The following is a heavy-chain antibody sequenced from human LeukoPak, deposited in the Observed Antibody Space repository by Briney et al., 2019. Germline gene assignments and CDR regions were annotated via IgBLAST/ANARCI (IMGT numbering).Heavy chain of an antibody. CDR1: GFTFSSYG. Sequence: GGSLRLSCAASGFTFSSYGMHWVRQAPYKGLEWVAVISYDGSNKYYADFVMGRFTTSRDNSKNTLYLQVNSLRAEDTAVYHCAVAGYSSGWYVVDYWGQGTLVTVSS. CDR3: AVAGYSSGWYVVDY. D-gene: IGHD6-19*01. CDR2: ISYDGSNK. V-gene: IGHV3-30*03. J-gene: IGHJ4*02.